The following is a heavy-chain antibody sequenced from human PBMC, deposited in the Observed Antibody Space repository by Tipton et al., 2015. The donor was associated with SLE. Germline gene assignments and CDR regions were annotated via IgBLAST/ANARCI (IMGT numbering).Heavy chain of an antibody. CDR3: ARSPVDYWNGYSA. V-gene: IGHV3-21*04. D-gene: IGHD3-3*01. J-gene: IGHJ4*02. CDR1: GFTFSYYN. Sequence: SLRLSCTASGFTFSYYNMNWVRQTPGEGLEWVSSISSTGIYIYNADSLKGRFTISRDNAKNSLYPQMNSLRAEDTAVYYCARSPVDYWNGYSAWGQGTLVAVSS. CDR2: ISSTGIYI.